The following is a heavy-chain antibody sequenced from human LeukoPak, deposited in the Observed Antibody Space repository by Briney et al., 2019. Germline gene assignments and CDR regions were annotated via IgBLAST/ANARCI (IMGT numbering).Heavy chain of an antibody. CDR3: ARGPQRSTTYEGTAMVGY. Sequence: GRSLRLSCAASGFTFSSYAMHWVRQAPGKGLEWVAVISYDGSNKYYADSVKGRFTISRDNSKNTLYLQMNSLRAEDTAVYYCARGPQRSTTYEGTAMVGYWGQGTLVTVSS. CDR1: GFTFSSYA. V-gene: IGHV3-30-3*01. D-gene: IGHD5-18*01. J-gene: IGHJ4*02. CDR2: ISYDGSNK.